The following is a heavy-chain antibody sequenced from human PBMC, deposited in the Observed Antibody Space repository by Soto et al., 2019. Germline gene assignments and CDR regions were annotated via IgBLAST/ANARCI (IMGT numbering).Heavy chain of an antibody. CDR3: ARRGCSGGSCDYDY. CDR2: IYYSGST. CDR1: GGSISSYY. Sequence: SETLSLTCTVSGGSISSYYWSWIRQPPGKGLEWIGYIYYSGSTNYNPSLKSRVTISVDTSKNQFSLKLSSVTAADTAVYYCARRGCSGGSCDYDYWGHGTLVTVSS. D-gene: IGHD2-15*01. J-gene: IGHJ4*01. V-gene: IGHV4-59*08.